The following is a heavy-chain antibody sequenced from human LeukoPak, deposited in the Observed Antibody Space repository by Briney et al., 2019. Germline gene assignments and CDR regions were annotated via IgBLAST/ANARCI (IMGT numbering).Heavy chain of an antibody. CDR3: ARDKAMGRIAAAGTGYFDL. CDR1: GFTFSSYS. CDR2: ISSSSSYI. J-gene: IGHJ2*01. V-gene: IGHV3-21*01. D-gene: IGHD6-13*01. Sequence: GGSLRLSCAASGFTFSSYSMNWVRQAPGKGLEWVSSISSSSSYIYYADSVKGRFTISRDNAKNSLYLQMNSLRAEDTAVYYCARDKAMGRIAAAGTGYFDLWGRGTLVTVSS.